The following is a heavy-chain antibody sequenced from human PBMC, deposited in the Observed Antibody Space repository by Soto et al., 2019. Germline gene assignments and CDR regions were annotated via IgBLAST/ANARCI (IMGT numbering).Heavy chain of an antibody. CDR2: IYHSGNT. CDR1: GGSISSSNW. V-gene: IGHV4-4*02. J-gene: IGHJ4*02. Sequence: QVQLQESGPGLVKPSGTLSLTCAVSGGSISSSNWWSWVRQPPGRGLEWFGEIYHSGNTTYNSSLRRRFTITVDKSKNQFFLKLSSVTAADTAVYYCARVRSIAARKFDYWGQGTLVTVSS. D-gene: IGHD6-6*01. CDR3: ARVRSIAARKFDY.